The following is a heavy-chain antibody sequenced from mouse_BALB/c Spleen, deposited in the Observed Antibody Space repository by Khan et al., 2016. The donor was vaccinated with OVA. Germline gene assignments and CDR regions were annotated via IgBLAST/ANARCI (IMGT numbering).Heavy chain of an antibody. D-gene: IGHD1-2*01. Sequence: EVQLQESGPDLVKPSQSLSLTCTVTGYSFTSGYSWHWIRQFPGNKLQWMVFIHYSGSTNFTPSLKSRLTINRDTSKNQLFLPLNYVPTEDTTTFYCARAYYGNYSFDVWGAGTTVTVSS. CDR3: ARAYYGNYSFDV. J-gene: IGHJ1*01. CDR1: GYSFTSGYS. CDR2: IHYSGST. V-gene: IGHV3-1*02.